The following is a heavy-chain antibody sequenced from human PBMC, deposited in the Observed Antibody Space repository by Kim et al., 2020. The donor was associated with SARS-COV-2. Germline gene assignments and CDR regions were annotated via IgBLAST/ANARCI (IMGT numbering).Heavy chain of an antibody. D-gene: IGHD6-6*01. Sequence: GGSLRLSCAASGFAFSNFWMHWVRQAPGKGLEWVSRVNGDNSDATYADSVKGRFTVFRDNARNMVYLHMNSLRVEDTAMYHCVRERPHNWFDPWDQGTLVTVSS. CDR2: VNGDNSDA. CDR1: GFAFSNFW. J-gene: IGHJ5*02. V-gene: IGHV3-74*01. CDR3: VRERPHNWFDP.